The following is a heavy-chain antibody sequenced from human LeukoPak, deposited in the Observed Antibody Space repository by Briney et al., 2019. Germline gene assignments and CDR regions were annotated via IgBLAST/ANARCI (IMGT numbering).Heavy chain of an antibody. CDR2: IYYSGST. J-gene: IGHJ5*02. V-gene: IGHV4-59*01. CDR3: ARLTSVVVVAATHNWFDP. Sequence: PSETLSLTCTVSGGSISSYYWSWIRQPPGKGLEWIGYIYYSGSTNYNPSLKSRVTISVDTSKNQFSLKLSSVTAADTAVYSCARLTSVVVVAATHNWFDPWGQGTLVTVSS. D-gene: IGHD2-15*01. CDR1: GGSISSYY.